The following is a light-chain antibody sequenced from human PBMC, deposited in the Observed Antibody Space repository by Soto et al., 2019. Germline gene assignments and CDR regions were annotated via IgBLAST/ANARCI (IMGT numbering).Light chain of an antibody. Sequence: LSLAPRDSAPLSCRASHRVRNNYLAWYQQKPGQAPRLLIYDASSRATGIPDRFSGSGSGTDFTLTISRLEPEDFAVYYCPQYGRSPLTFGGGAMADIK. CDR2: DAS. CDR3: PQYGRSPLT. J-gene: IGKJ4*01. CDR1: HRVRNNY. V-gene: IGKV3-20*01.